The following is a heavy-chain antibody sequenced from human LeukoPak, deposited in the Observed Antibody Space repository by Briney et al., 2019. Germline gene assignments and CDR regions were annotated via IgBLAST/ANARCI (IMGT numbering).Heavy chain of an antibody. CDR2: IYPGDYET. V-gene: IGHV5-51*01. CDR1: GYSFSNYW. Sequence: GESLKISCEGSGYSFSNYWIGWVRQMPGKGLAWMGIIYPGDYETRCSPSIQGLVTISVDKSISTAYLQWSSLKASDTAMYYCAIPPGYCGNDCSFDHWGQGTLVTVSS. D-gene: IGHD2-21*02. J-gene: IGHJ4*02. CDR3: AIPPGYCGNDCSFDH.